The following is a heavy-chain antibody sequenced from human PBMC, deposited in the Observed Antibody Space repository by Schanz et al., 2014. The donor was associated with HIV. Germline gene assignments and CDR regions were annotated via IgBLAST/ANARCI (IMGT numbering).Heavy chain of an antibody. Sequence: QVQLVQSGAEVKKPGSSVKVSCKASGDTFRRYSIHWVRQGPGQGLEWMGGIIPMFGTTKYPQRFQGRVTITADKSTSTAYMELSSLRSEDTAVYYCAREKFSTLTGYPQNAFDIWGQGTMVTVSS. D-gene: IGHD3-9*01. CDR3: AREKFSTLTGYPQNAFDI. CDR1: GDTFRRYS. CDR2: IIPMFGTT. V-gene: IGHV1-69*06. J-gene: IGHJ3*02.